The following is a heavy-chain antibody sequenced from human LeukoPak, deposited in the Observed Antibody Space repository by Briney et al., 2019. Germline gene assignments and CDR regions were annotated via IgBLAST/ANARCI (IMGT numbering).Heavy chain of an antibody. Sequence: GASVRVSCKASGYTFTNYAMHWVRQAPGQGLEWMGWITPGGGTNYPQNFQGRVAITWDTSITTAYMDLSRLTSDDTAVYYCARDRYGDGFAHFDYWGQGLLVTVSS. J-gene: IGHJ4*02. D-gene: IGHD5-24*01. CDR3: ARDRYGDGFAHFDY. CDR1: GYTFTNYA. V-gene: IGHV1-2*02. CDR2: ITPGGGT.